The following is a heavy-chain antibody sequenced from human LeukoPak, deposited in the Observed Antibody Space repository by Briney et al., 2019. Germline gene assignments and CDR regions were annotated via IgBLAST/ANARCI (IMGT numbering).Heavy chain of an antibody. CDR1: GFTFSIYS. V-gene: IGHV3-48*02. CDR2: ISSSSSNI. CDR3: ARDHALLFDY. Sequence: PGGSLRLSCAAAGFTFSIYSMNWVRQAPGEGREWVSYISSSSSNIYYADSVQGRFTISRDNAKNSLYLQMNSLRDEDTAVYYCARDHALLFDYWGQGTLVTVSS. J-gene: IGHJ4*02. D-gene: IGHD3-10*01.